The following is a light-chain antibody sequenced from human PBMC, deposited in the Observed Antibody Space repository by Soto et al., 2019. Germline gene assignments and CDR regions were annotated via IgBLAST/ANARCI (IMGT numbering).Light chain of an antibody. CDR2: GAS. V-gene: IGKV3-15*01. Sequence: IVMTQSPATLSVSPGERATLSCRASQSVSSNLAWYQQKPGQAPRLLIYGASTRATGIPARFSGSGSGTEFTLTISSLQSEDFAVYYCQQYNNWPRINFGQGTRLEIK. CDR1: QSVSSN. J-gene: IGKJ5*01. CDR3: QQYNNWPRIN.